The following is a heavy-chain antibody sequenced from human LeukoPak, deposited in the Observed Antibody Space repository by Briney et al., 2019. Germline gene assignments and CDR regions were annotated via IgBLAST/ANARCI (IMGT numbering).Heavy chain of an antibody. J-gene: IGHJ3*02. CDR2: IYYSGTT. D-gene: IGHD3-10*01. Sequence: PSETLSLTCTVSRGSISSDSISSYYWSWIRQPPGKGLEWIGYIYYSGTTNYNPSLKSRVTISIDTSKNQFSLKLRSVTAADTAVYYCARRFGIWGQGTMVTVSS. CDR1: RGSISSDSISSYY. V-gene: IGHV4-61*01. CDR3: ARRFGI.